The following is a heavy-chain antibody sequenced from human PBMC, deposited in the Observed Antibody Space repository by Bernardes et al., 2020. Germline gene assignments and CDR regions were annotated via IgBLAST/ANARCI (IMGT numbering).Heavy chain of an antibody. CDR1: GFTFSSYG. J-gene: IGHJ4*02. CDR2: ISYDGSNK. D-gene: IGHD6-19*01. CDR3: ARDLRKAVAGVLYFDY. Sequence: GGSLRLSCAASGFTFSSYGMHWVRQAPGKGLEWVAVISYDGSNKYYADSVKGRFTISRDNSKNTLYLQMNSLRAEDTAVYYCARDLRKAVAGVLYFDYWGQGTLVTVSS. V-gene: IGHV3-30*03.